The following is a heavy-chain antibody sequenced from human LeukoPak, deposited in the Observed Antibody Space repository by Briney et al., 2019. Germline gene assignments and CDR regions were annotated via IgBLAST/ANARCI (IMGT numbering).Heavy chain of an antibody. D-gene: IGHD6-19*01. J-gene: IGHJ4*02. CDR2: IYYSGRT. CDR1: GGSISTYY. Sequence: SETLSLTCTVSGGSISTYYWSWIRQPPGKGLEWIGYIYYSGRTNYNPSLKSRVTISVDTSKNQFSLKLNSVTAADTAVYYCARVKQWLPYFDYWGQGILVTVSS. V-gene: IGHV4-59*01. CDR3: ARVKQWLPYFDY.